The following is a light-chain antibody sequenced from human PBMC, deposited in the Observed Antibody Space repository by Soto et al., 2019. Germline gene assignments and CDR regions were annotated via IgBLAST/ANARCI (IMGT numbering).Light chain of an antibody. CDR1: QSVSSN. J-gene: IGKJ2*01. CDR3: QQYNNWPPVT. CDR2: GSS. V-gene: IGKV3-15*01. Sequence: IGMTQSPTTPAVSPGERATLPFKARQSVSSNLAWYQQKPGQAPRLLIYGSSTRATGIPARFSGSGSGTEFTLTISSLQSEDFAVYYCQQYNNWPPVTFGQGTKLEIK.